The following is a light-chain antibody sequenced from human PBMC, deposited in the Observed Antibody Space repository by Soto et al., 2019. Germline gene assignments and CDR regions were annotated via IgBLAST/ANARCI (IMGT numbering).Light chain of an antibody. CDR3: QQYNNWPPIT. J-gene: IGKJ5*01. CDR2: DAS. V-gene: IGKV3-11*01. CDR1: QSVSNF. Sequence: EVVLTQSPATLSLSPGERATLSCRASQSVSNFVAWYQQKPGQAPRLLIYDASNRATGIPARFSGSGSGTDFTLTISSLEPEDFAVYYCQQYNNWPPITFGQGTRLEIK.